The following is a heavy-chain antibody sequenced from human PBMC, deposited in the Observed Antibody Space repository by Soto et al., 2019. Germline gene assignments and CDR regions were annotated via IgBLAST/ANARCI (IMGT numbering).Heavy chain of an antibody. V-gene: IGHV3-23*01. CDR3: AKDQGSSWYEIDY. CDR1: GFTFSNYA. CDR2: ISGSGGST. J-gene: IGHJ4*02. D-gene: IGHD6-13*01. Sequence: EVQLLESGGGLVQPGGSLRLSCAASGFTFSNYAVTWVRQAPGKGLEWVQTISGSGGSTYYADSVKGRFTISRDNSKNSLYLQMNSLRAEDTAVYYCAKDQGSSWYEIDYWGQGTLVTVSS.